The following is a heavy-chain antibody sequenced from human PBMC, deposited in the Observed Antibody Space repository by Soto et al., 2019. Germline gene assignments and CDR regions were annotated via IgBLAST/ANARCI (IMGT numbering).Heavy chain of an antibody. D-gene: IGHD3-9*01. CDR2: IYYSGST. CDR3: ARVNYDILTGLFDP. CDR1: GGSISSNSYY. V-gene: IGHV4-39*07. Sequence: SETLSLTCTVSGGSISSNSYYWGWIRQPPGKGLEWIGSIYYSGSTNYNPSLKSRVTISVDTSKNQFSLKLSSVTAADTAVYYCARVNYDILTGLFDPWGQGTLVTSPQ. J-gene: IGHJ5*02.